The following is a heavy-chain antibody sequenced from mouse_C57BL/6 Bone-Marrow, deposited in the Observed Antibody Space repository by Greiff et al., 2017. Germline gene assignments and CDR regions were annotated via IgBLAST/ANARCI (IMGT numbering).Heavy chain of an antibody. CDR1: GYAFTNYL. V-gene: IGHV1-54*01. CDR2: INPGSGGT. J-gene: IGHJ2*01. CDR3: ARWWVYFDY. D-gene: IGHD1-1*02. Sequence: QVQLQQSGAELVRPGTSVKVSCKASGYAFTNYLIEWVKQRPGQGLGWIGGINPGSGGTNYNEKFKGKATLTADKSSSTAYMQLSSLTSEDSAVYFCARWWVYFDYWGQGTTLTVSS.